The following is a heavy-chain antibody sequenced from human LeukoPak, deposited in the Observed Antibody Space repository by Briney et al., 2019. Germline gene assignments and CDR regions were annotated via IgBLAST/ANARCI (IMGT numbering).Heavy chain of an antibody. CDR1: GFTFSSYW. V-gene: IGHV3-74*01. J-gene: IGHJ4*02. D-gene: IGHD4-17*01. Sequence: GGSLRLSCAASGFTFSSYWMHWVRQAPGKGLLWVSRINSDGSSTSYADSVKGRFTIYRDNAKNTLYLKMNSLRAEDTAVYYCARDFYGDSVDYWGQGTLVTVSS. CDR2: INSDGSST. CDR3: ARDFYGDSVDY.